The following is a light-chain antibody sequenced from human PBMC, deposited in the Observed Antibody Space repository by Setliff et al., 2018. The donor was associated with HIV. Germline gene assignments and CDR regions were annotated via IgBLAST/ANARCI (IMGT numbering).Light chain of an antibody. CDR1: NIGSRD. J-gene: IGLJ2*01. V-gene: IGLV3-21*03. Sequence: LTQPPSVSVAPGKTARITCGGDNIGSRDVHWYQQKPGQAPILVVSDDIDRPSGIPERFSGSNSGNTATLTISRVEAGDEADYYCQVWDTTTDHVVFGGGTKVTVL. CDR3: QVWDTTTDHVV. CDR2: DDI.